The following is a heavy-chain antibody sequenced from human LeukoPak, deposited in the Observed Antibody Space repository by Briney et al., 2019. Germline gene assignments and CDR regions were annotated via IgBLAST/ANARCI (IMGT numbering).Heavy chain of an antibody. CDR2: INHSGST. V-gene: IGHV4-34*01. Sequence: SETLSLTCAVYGGSFSGYYWSWIRQPPGKGLEWIGEINHSGSTNYNLSLKSRVTISVDTSKNQFSLKLSSVTAADTAVYYCARETAGGSLTGYYTDYWGQGTLVTVSS. CDR3: ARETAGGSLTGYYTDY. D-gene: IGHD3-9*01. J-gene: IGHJ4*02. CDR1: GGSFSGYY.